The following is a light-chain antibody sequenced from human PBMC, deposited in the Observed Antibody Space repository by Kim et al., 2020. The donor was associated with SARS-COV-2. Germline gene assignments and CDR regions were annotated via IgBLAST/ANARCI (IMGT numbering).Light chain of an antibody. CDR2: EDS. CDR1: STYVGGFKE. V-gene: IGLV2-14*01. J-gene: IGLJ1*01. CDR3: SSYTSYHPDSV. Sequence: SVTSSSTGSSTYVGGFKEFSWYQHHPGKAPKLIRFEDSHRPTGVSDRFSGSKSGNTASLTISGLQAEDEADYYCSSYTSYHPDSVFGTGTKVTVL.